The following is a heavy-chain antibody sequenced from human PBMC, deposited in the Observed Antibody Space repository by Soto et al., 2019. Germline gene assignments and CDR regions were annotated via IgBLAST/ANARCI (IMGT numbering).Heavy chain of an antibody. J-gene: IGHJ4*02. CDR1: GGTFSSYA. CDR2: IIPIFGTA. Sequence: QVQLVQSGAEVKKPGSSVKVSCKASGGTFSSYAISWVRQAPGQGLEWMGGIIPIFGTANYAQKFQGRVTITADESTSTAYMELSSLRAEGTAVYYCGRGAYCGGDCFPRLDHWGQGTLVTVSS. V-gene: IGHV1-69*12. CDR3: GRGAYCGGDCFPRLDH. D-gene: IGHD2-21*02.